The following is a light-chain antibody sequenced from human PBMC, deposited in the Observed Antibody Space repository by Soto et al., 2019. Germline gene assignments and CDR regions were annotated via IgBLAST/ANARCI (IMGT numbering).Light chain of an antibody. V-gene: IGKV1-5*03. CDR3: QQYNSYSPT. J-gene: IGKJ1*01. CDR2: KAS. CDR1: QTISSW. Sequence: DIQMTQSPSTLSGSVGGRVTITCRASQTISSWLAWYQQKAGKAPNLLIYKASRSESGVPSRFSGSGSETEFTLTISGLQPGDSATYYCQQYNSYSPTFGQGTKVDIK.